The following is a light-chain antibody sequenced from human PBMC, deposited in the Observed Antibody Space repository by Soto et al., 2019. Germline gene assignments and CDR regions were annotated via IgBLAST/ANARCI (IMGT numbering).Light chain of an antibody. V-gene: IGKV3-11*01. CDR3: QKRGNWPH. Sequence: EIVMTQSPATLSVSPGESATLSCRASQSVSSNLAWHQQKPGQAPRLLIFGASSRAIGIPARFIGSGSGTDFTLTISSLEPEDFAIYYYQKRGNWPHFGQGTRREIK. CDR2: GAS. J-gene: IGKJ5*01. CDR1: QSVSSN.